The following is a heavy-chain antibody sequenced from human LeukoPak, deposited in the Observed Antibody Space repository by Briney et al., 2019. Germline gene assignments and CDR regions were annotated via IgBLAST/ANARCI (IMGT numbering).Heavy chain of an antibody. Sequence: GGSLRLSCAASGFTFSTYWMHWVRQAPGKGLVWVSHIKTDGSSTTYADSVKGRFTISRDNAKNSLYLQMNSLRGEDTAVYYCARARYGSGGYFFDFWGQGTLVTVSS. D-gene: IGHD3-10*01. V-gene: IGHV3-74*01. J-gene: IGHJ4*02. CDR2: IKTDGSST. CDR1: GFTFSTYW. CDR3: ARARYGSGGYFFDF.